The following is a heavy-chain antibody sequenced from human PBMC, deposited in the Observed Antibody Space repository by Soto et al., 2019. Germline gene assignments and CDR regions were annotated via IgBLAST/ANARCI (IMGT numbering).Heavy chain of an antibody. V-gene: IGHV2-5*02. Sequence: QITLKESGPTLVKPTQTLTLTCTFSGFSLSTSGVGVGWIRQPPGKALEWLALIYWDDDKRYSPSLKSRLTITKDTSKNQGVLTMTNMDPVDTATYYCAHTTYYYDSSGPRFDYWGQGTLVTVSS. CDR1: GFSLSTSGVG. CDR3: AHTTYYYDSSGPRFDY. CDR2: IYWDDDK. D-gene: IGHD3-22*01. J-gene: IGHJ4*02.